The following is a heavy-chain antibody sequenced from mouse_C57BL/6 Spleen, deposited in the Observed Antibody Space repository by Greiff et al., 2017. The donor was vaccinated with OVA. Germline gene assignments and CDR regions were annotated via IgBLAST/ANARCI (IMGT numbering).Heavy chain of an antibody. CDR1: GYSITSGYY. CDR3: ARATTAGFDY. V-gene: IGHV3-6*01. J-gene: IGHJ2*01. D-gene: IGHD1-2*01. Sequence: EVKLQESGPGLVKPSQSLSLTCSVTGYSITSGYYWNWIRQFPGNKLEWMGYISYDGSNNYNPSLKNRISITRDTSKNQFFLQLNSVTTEDTATYYCARATTAGFDYWGQGTTLTVSS. CDR2: ISYDGSN.